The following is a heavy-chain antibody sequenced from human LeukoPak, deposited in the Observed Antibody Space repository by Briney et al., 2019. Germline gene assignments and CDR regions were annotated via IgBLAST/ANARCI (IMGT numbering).Heavy chain of an antibody. J-gene: IGHJ4*02. CDR2: ISGDGATK. Sequence: GGSLRLSCVASGFIFSTNDMHWVRQAPGKGLEWVALISGDGATKYYGDSVKGRFTVSRDNSKNTLYLQMNSLRAEDTAVYYCAKGGVYWGQGALVTVSS. D-gene: IGHD3-10*01. CDR3: AKGGVY. CDR1: GFIFSTND. V-gene: IGHV3-30*18.